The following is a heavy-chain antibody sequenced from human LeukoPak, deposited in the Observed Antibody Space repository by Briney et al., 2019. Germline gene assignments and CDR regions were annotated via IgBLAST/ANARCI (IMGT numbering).Heavy chain of an antibody. CDR2: ISWNSASI. J-gene: IGHJ3*02. CDR3: AKDSVSFGLAFYAFDI. D-gene: IGHD3/OR15-3a*01. Sequence: GGSLRLSCAASGFTFDDYGMHWVRQAPGKGLEWVSGISWNSASIGYADSVKGRFTIPRDNAKNSLYLQMNSLRAEDTALYYCAKDSVSFGLAFYAFDIWGQGTMVTV. CDR1: GFTFDDYG. V-gene: IGHV3-9*01.